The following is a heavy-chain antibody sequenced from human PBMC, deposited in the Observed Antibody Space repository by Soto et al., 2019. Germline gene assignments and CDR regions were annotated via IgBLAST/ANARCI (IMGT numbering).Heavy chain of an antibody. CDR3: ARDAPRYYDSSGYYSKFDY. Sequence: GGSLRLSXAASGFTFSSYGMHWVRQAPGKGLEWVAVIWYDGSNKYYADSVKGRFTISRDNSKNTLYLQMNSLRAEDTAVYYCARDAPRYYDSSGYYSKFDYWGLGTLVTVSS. CDR1: GFTFSSYG. CDR2: IWYDGSNK. J-gene: IGHJ4*02. D-gene: IGHD3-22*01. V-gene: IGHV3-33*01.